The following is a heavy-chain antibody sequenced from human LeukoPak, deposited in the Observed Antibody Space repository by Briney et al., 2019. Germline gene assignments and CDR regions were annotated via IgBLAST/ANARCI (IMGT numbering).Heavy chain of an antibody. V-gene: IGHV4-30-4*07. D-gene: IGHD3-10*01. J-gene: IGHJ3*02. Sequence: SQTLSLTCAVSGGFISSAGYSYSWIRQPPGKGLEWIGYIYYTGDTYYNPSLKSRVTISVDTSKNQFSLKLSSVTAADTAVYYCARRARHYYGSGKYAFDIWGQGTMVTVSS. CDR1: GGFISSAGYS. CDR2: IYYTGDT. CDR3: ARRARHYYGSGKYAFDI.